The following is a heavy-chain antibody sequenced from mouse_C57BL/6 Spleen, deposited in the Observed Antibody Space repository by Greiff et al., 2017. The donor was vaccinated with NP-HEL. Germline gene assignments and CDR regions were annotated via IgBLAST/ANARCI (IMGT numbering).Heavy chain of an antibody. J-gene: IGHJ1*03. CDR3: ARKGLLRGGYFDV. V-gene: IGHV2-2*01. CDR2: IWSGGST. D-gene: IGHD1-1*01. CDR1: GFSLTSYG. Sequence: VKLQESGPGLVQPSQSLSITCTVSGFSLTSYGVPWVRQSPGKGLEWLGVIWSGGSTAYYAAFISRLSISKDNSKSQVFFKMNSLQADDTAIYYCARKGLLRGGYFDVWGTGTTVTVSS.